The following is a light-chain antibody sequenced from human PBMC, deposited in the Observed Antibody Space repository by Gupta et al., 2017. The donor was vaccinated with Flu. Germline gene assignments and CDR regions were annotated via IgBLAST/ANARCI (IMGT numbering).Light chain of an antibody. CDR1: QSVARN. CDR2: GAS. V-gene: IGKV3D-15*01. CDR3: QQYNDWPAWT. Sequence: EIVMTQSPATLSVSPGERATLSCRASQSVARNLAWYQQKLGQAPRLLIYGASTRATGIPARLSGSGSGTEFTLTISSLQSEDFAIYFCQQYNDWPAWTFGQGTKVEIK. J-gene: IGKJ1*01.